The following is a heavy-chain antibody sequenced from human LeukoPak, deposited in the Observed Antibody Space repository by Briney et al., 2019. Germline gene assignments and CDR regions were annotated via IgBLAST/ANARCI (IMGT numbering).Heavy chain of an antibody. CDR3: VIRSFAAFTL. D-gene: IGHD3-3*01. Sequence: PGGSLRLSCAASGFISSDQYMDWVRQAPGKGLEWVGRTTDKAHSYTAQYATSVKGRFTISRDESENSLYLQMNAVKTEDTAVYYCVIRSFAAFTLWGQGTMVTVSS. CDR1: GFISSDQY. V-gene: IGHV3-72*01. J-gene: IGHJ3*01. CDR2: TTDKAHSYTA.